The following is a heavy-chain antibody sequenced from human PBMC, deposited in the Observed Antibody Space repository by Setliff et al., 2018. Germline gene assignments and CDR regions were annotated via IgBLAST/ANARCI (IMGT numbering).Heavy chain of an antibody. J-gene: IGHJ4*02. CDR3: ARGRIAAALYYFDY. CDR2: INHSGST. V-gene: IGHV4-34*01. Sequence: SETLSLTCAVYGGSFSGYYWSWIRQPPGKGLEWIGEINHSGSTNYNPSLKSRVTISVDTSKNQFSLKLSSVTAADTAGYYCARGRIAAALYYFDYWGQGTLVTVSS. D-gene: IGHD6-13*01. CDR1: GGSFSGYY.